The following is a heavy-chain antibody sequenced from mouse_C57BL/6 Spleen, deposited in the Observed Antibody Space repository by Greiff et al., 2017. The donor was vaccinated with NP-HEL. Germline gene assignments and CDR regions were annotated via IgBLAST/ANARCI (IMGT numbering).Heavy chain of an antibody. V-gene: IGHV1-82*01. CDR3: AREKGSMDY. CDR2: IYPGDGDT. J-gene: IGHJ4*01. CDR1: GYAFSSSW. Sequence: QVQLQQSGPELVKPGASVKISCKASGYAFSSSWMNWVKQRPGKGLEWIGRIYPGDGDTNYNGKFKGKATLTADKSSSTAYMQLSSLTSEDSAVYFCAREKGSMDYWGQGTSVTVSS. D-gene: IGHD3-3*01.